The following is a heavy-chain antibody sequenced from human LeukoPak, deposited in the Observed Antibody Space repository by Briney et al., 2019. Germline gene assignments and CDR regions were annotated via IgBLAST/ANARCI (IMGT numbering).Heavy chain of an antibody. CDR2: IYYSGST. Sequence: PETLSLTCTVSGGSISSYYWSWIRQPPGKGLEWIGYIYYSGSTTYNPSLKSRVTISVDTSKNQFSLKLSSVTAADTAVYYCARHGTSPGYYYYGMDVWGQGTTVTVSS. CDR1: GGSISSYY. V-gene: IGHV4-59*08. CDR3: ARHGTSPGYYYYGMDV. J-gene: IGHJ6*02. D-gene: IGHD1-1*01.